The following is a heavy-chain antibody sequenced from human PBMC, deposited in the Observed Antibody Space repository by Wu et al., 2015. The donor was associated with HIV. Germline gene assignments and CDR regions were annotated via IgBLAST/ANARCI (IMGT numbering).Heavy chain of an antibody. CDR3: ATFPLRYQSSLLFPSGFDY. Sequence: QVQLVQSGTEVKKPGASVKVSCKVSGHTITELSMHWVRQSPGKGLEWIGTFDPEDDDDTIYAENFQGRVTMTEDTSTDTTYMELSSLTFDDTAIYYCATFPLRYQSSLLFPSGFDYWGQGTLVTVSS. D-gene: IGHD2-2*01. CDR1: GHTITELS. V-gene: IGHV1-24*01. J-gene: IGHJ4*02. CDR2: FDPEDDDDT.